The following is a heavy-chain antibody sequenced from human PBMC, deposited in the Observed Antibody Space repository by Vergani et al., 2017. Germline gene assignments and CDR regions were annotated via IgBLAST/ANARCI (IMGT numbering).Heavy chain of an antibody. Sequence: VQLLESGGGLVQPGGSLRLSCAASGFTFSSYAMHWVRQAPGKGLEWVAVISYDGSNKYYADSVKGRFTISRDNSKNTLYLQMNSLRAEDTAVYYCAREIFPHLDYWGQGTLVTVSS. J-gene: IGHJ4*02. CDR3: AREIFPHLDY. CDR1: GFTFSSYA. V-gene: IGHV3-30-3*01. CDR2: ISYDGSNK. D-gene: IGHD3-3*01.